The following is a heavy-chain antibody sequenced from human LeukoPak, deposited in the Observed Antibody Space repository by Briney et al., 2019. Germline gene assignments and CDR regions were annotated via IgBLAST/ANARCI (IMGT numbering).Heavy chain of an antibody. D-gene: IGHD4-17*01. CDR1: GFTFSNAW. CDR3: TTDPYGDYANDAFDI. V-gene: IGHV3-15*07. J-gene: IGHJ3*02. CDR2: IKSKTDGGTT. Sequence: GGSLRLSCAASGFTFSNAWMNWVRQAPGKGREWVGRIKSKTDGGTTDYAAPVKGRFTISRDDSKNTLYLQMNSLKTEDTAVYYCTTDPYGDYANDAFDIWGQGTMVTVSS.